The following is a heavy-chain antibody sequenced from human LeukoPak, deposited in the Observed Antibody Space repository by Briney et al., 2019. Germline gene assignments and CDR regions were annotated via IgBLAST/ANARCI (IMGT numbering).Heavy chain of an antibody. Sequence: GASVKVSCKASGYTFTTYYMHWVRQAPGQGLEWMGLVTPSGGSRSNAQKFQGRVTMTRDTSTSTVYMELSSLRSEDTAVYYYARDWELGYWGQGTLVTVSS. J-gene: IGHJ4*02. CDR3: ARDWELGY. D-gene: IGHD1-26*01. V-gene: IGHV1-46*01. CDR2: VTPSGGSR. CDR1: GYTFTTYY.